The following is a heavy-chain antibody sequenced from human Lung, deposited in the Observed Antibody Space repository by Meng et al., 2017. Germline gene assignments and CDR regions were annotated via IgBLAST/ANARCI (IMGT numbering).Heavy chain of an antibody. CDR3: ARGGVTTDD. J-gene: IGHJ4*02. CDR1: GFTFSTHW. D-gene: IGHD4-17*01. V-gene: IGHV3-74*01. CDR2: ITGDGSST. Sequence: EVQVGESGGGLVQPGRSLSLSCAASGFTFSTHWMHCVRQAPGKGLEWVSRITGDGSSTIYADSVQGRFTMSRDNAKNTLSLQMNSLRAEDTAVYYCARGGVTTDDWGQGTLVTVSS.